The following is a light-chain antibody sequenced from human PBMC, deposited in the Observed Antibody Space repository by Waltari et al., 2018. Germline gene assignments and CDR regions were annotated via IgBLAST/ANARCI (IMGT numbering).Light chain of an antibody. J-gene: IGKJ5*01. Sequence: EVVLTQSPVTLSVSPGERATLTCRASQHINNLLAWYQHKPGQATRLLIYRASTRATDSPVRFSGSWSGTDFTLTISSLQSEDLAVYYCQQYNNWPITFGQGTRLEIK. V-gene: IGKV3-15*01. CDR2: RAS. CDR3: QQYNNWPIT. CDR1: QHINNL.